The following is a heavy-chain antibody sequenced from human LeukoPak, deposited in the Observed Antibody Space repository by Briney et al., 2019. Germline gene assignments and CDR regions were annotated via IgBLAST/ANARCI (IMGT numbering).Heavy chain of an antibody. D-gene: IGHD3-10*01. V-gene: IGHV3-23*01. Sequence: GGSLRLSCAASGFTFSSYAMSWVRQAPGTGLEGVSTISGSGSSTYYADSVKGRFTIPRDNPKNALSLQMNTLRAEDTALYYCAKGTSMVRVTQVDDWGQGTLVTVSS. J-gene: IGHJ4*02. CDR2: ISGSGSST. CDR3: AKGTSMVRVTQVDD. CDR1: GFTFSSYA.